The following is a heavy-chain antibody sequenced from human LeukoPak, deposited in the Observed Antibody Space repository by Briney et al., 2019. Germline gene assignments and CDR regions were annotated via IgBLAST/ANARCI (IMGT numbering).Heavy chain of an antibody. CDR2: IHPNSGAT. V-gene: IGHV1-2*02. Sequence: ASVKVSRKASRYTLTGYYMHRVRPAPGQGLEWLGWIHPNSGATNYAQKFQGRVTMTRVTSIRTDYMELSRLRSDDTAVYYCASTSRGSGSYYNVFWFDPWGQGTLVSVSS. J-gene: IGHJ5*02. D-gene: IGHD3-10*01. CDR3: ASTSRGSGSYYNVFWFDP. CDR1: RYTLTGYY.